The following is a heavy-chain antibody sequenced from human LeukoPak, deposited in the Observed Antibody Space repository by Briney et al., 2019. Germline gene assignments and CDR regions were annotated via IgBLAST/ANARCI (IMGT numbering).Heavy chain of an antibody. CDR2: INPNSGGT. V-gene: IGHV1-2*04. CDR1: GYTFTGYY. CDR3: ARANHFDWFKPTSIYFDY. J-gene: IGHJ4*02. D-gene: IGHD3-9*01. Sequence: ASVKVSCKASGYTFTGYYMHWVRQAPGQGLEWLGWINPNSGGTNYAQKFQGWVTMTRDTSISTAYMELSRLRSDETAVYYWARANHFDWFKPTSIYFDYWGQGTLVTVSS.